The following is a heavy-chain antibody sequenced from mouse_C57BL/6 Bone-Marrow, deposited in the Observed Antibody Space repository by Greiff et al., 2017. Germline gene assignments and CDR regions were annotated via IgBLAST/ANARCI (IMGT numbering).Heavy chain of an antibody. CDR1: GFTFSSYA. J-gene: IGHJ2*01. CDR2: LSSGGDYI. CDR3: TRAGPYCFDY. Sequence: DVMLVESGEGLVKPGGSLKLSCAASGFTFSSYAMSWVRQTPEKRLEWVAYLSSGGDYIYYADTVKGRFTISRDNARNTLYLQMSSLKSEDTAMYYCTRAGPYCFDYCGQGTTLTVSS. V-gene: IGHV5-9-1*02.